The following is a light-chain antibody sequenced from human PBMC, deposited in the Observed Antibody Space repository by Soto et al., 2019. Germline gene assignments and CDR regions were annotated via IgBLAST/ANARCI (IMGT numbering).Light chain of an antibody. Sequence: EIVLTQSPGTLSLSPGERATLSCRASQSVSSSYLAWYQQKPGQAPRLLIYGASNKATGIPDRFSGSGSGTDFTLTISRLEPEDFATYYCQHADSFPLITFGQGTRLEIK. CDR2: GAS. J-gene: IGKJ5*01. CDR1: QSVSSSY. V-gene: IGKV3-20*01. CDR3: QHADSFPLIT.